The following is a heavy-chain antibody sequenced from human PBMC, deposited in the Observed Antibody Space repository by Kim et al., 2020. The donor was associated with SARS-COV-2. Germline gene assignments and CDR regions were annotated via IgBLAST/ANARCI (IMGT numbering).Heavy chain of an antibody. J-gene: IGHJ4*01. D-gene: IGHD3-22*01. CDR2: ISQDGNEK. CDR3: AREFTGSGYFDY. V-gene: IGHV3-7*01. CDR1: GFTFSTYW. Sequence: GGSLRLSCAASGFTFSTYWMSWVRQAPGSGLEWVATISQDGNEKYYLDSLKGRFTISRDNAENSLYLQINSLRAEDTAFYYCAREFTGSGYFDYWGHGTLVTVSS.